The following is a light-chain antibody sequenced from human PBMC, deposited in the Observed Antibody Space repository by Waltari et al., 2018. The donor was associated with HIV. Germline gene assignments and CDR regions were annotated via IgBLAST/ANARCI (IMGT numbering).Light chain of an antibody. CDR2: RNN. Sequence: QSVLTQPPSASGTPGQRVTISCSGSSSNIGSNYVYWYHQLPGTAPKLLIYRNNQRPSGVPDRLSGSKSGTSASLAISGLRSEDEADYYCAAWDDSLSGLVFGGGTKLTVL. CDR3: AAWDDSLSGLV. CDR1: SSNIGSNY. J-gene: IGLJ3*02. V-gene: IGLV1-47*01.